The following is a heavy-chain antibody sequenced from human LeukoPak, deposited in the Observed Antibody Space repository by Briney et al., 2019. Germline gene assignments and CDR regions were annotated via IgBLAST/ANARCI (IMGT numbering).Heavy chain of an antibody. Sequence: GGSLRLSCAASGFTFSSYGMHWVRQAPGKGLEWVAVISYDGSNKYYADSVKGRFTISRDNSKNTLYLQMNSLRAEDTAVYYCAKDYVEMATPAQEFYYGMDVWGQGTTVTVSS. CDR3: AKDYVEMATPAQEFYYGMDV. J-gene: IGHJ6*02. V-gene: IGHV3-30*18. CDR1: GFTFSSYG. D-gene: IGHD5-24*01. CDR2: ISYDGSNK.